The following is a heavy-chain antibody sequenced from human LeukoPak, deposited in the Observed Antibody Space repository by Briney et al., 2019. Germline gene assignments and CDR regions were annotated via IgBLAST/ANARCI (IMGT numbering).Heavy chain of an antibody. CDR3: ARDHDSNDY. CDR2: IYSGGST. Sequence: GGSLRLSCAASGFTVSSNYMSWVRQAPGKGLEWVSVIYSGGSTYYADSVNGRFTISRDNSRNTVYLQMNSLRGEDTAVYYCARDHDSNDYWGQGTLVTVSS. CDR1: GFTVSSNY. D-gene: IGHD3-3*01. J-gene: IGHJ4*02. V-gene: IGHV3-53*01.